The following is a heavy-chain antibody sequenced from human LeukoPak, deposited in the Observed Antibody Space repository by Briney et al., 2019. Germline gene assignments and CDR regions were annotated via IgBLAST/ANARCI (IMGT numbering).Heavy chain of an antibody. CDR1: GFTFSNYG. J-gene: IGHJ5*02. D-gene: IGHD3-10*01. Sequence: GGSLRLSCAASGFTFSNYGIHWVRQAPGKGLEWVAFIRYDGSDEYYAESVKGRFTISRDNAKNSLYLQMNSLRAEDTAVYYCARVGRFGNWFDPWGQGTLVTVSS. CDR3: ARVGRFGNWFDP. CDR2: IRYDGSDE. V-gene: IGHV3-30*02.